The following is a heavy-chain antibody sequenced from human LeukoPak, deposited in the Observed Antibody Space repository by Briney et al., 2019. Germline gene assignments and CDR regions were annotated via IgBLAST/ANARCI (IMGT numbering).Heavy chain of an antibody. CDR2: IKQDGSEK. J-gene: IGHJ4*02. V-gene: IGHV3-7*01. Sequence: GGSLRLSCAASGFTFSSYWMSWVRQAPGKGLEWVANIKQDGSEKYYVDSVKGRFTISRDNAKNSLYLQVNSLRAEDTAVYYCARDYGYGQGFDYFDYWGQGTLVTVSS. CDR3: ARDYGYGQGFDYFDY. CDR1: GFTFSSYW. D-gene: IGHD5-18*01.